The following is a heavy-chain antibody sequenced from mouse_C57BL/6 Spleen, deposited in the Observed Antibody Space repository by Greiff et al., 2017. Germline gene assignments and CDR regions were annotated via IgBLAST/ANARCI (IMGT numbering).Heavy chain of an antibody. D-gene: IGHD4-1*01. CDR3: AREGNWDGGWYFDV. CDR2: INYDGSST. Sequence: EVNVVESEGGLVQPGSSMKLSCTASGFTFSDYYMAWVRQVPEKGLEWVANINYDGSSTYYLDSLKSRFIISRDNAKNILYLQMSSLKSEDTATYYCAREGNWDGGWYFDVWGTGTTVTVSS. J-gene: IGHJ1*03. V-gene: IGHV5-16*01. CDR1: GFTFSDYY.